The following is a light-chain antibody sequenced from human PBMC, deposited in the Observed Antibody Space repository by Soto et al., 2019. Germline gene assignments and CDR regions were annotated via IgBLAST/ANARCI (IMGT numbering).Light chain of an antibody. J-gene: IGKJ5*01. CDR1: QSISSY. CDR2: AAS. V-gene: IGKV1-39*01. CDR3: QQSYSTSTT. Sequence: DILMTQSPSSLSASVGDRVTITCRASQSISSYLNWYHQKPGKAPKLLIYAASSLQSGVPSRFSGSGSGTDFTLTISSLQPEDFATYYCQQSYSTSTTFGQGTRLEI.